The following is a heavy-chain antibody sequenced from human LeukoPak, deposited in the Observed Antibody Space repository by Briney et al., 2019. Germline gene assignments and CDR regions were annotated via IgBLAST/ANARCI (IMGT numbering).Heavy chain of an antibody. CDR2: IIPIFGTA. D-gene: IGHD6-13*01. CDR1: GGTFISYA. J-gene: IGHJ6*04. Sequence: ASVKVSCKASGGTFISYAISWVRQAPGQGLEWMGGIIPIFGTANYAQKFQGRVTITADESTSTAYMELSSLRSEDTAVYYCARGLAAAGTAVYYYYGMDVWGKGTTVTVSS. CDR3: ARGLAAAGTAVYYYYGMDV. V-gene: IGHV1-69*13.